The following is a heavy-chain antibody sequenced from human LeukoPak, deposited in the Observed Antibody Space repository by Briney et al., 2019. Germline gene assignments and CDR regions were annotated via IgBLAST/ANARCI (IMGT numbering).Heavy chain of an antibody. Sequence: GGPLRLSCAASGFTFSNYGMHWVRQAPAKGLEWVAFIRHDGRIEFYADSVRGRFTISRDKSRNMVYLQMDSLKTEDTAVYYCAKDFANYGGHGFDFWGQGTLVTVSS. CDR2: IRHDGRIE. CDR1: GFTFSNYG. J-gene: IGHJ4*02. D-gene: IGHD4-23*01. V-gene: IGHV3-30*02. CDR3: AKDFANYGGHGFDF.